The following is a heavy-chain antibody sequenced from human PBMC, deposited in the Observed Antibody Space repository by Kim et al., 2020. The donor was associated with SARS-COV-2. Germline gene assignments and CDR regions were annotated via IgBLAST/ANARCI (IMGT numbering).Heavy chain of an antibody. V-gene: IGHV3-21*01. J-gene: IGHJ4*02. CDR3: ARENSSGYYLDY. D-gene: IGHD3-22*01. Sequence: GGSLRLSCAASGFTFSTYSMNWVRQAPGKGLEWVASISSSSSYIDYADSVKGRFTISRDNAKNSLYLQMNSLSAEDTAVYYCARENSSGYYLDYWGQGTLVTVSS. CDR1: GFTFSTYS. CDR2: ISSSSSYI.